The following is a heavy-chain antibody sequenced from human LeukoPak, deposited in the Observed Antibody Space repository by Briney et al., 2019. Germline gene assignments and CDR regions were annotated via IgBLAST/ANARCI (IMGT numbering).Heavy chain of an antibody. CDR3: AREVGYYDSSGTEVDAFDI. V-gene: IGHV1-69*05. CDR2: IIPIFGTA. Sequence: VASVKVSCKASAGTFSSYAISWVRQAPGQGLEWMGGIIPIFGTANYAQKFQGRVTMTRDESTSTAYMELSCLRSEDTAVYYCAREVGYYDSSGTEVDAFDIWGQGTMVTVSS. CDR1: AGTFSSYA. J-gene: IGHJ3*02. D-gene: IGHD3-22*01.